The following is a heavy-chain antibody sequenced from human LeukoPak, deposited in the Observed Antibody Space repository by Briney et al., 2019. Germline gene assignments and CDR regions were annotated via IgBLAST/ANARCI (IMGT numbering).Heavy chain of an antibody. D-gene: IGHD6-19*01. Sequence: PSETLSLTCTVSGGSISSYYWSWIRQPPGKGLEWIGYIYYSGSTNYNPSLKSRVTISVDTSKNQFSLKLSSVTAADTAVYYCARFAPGKWLFDYWGQGTLVTVSS. J-gene: IGHJ4*02. V-gene: IGHV4-59*01. CDR3: ARFAPGKWLFDY. CDR1: GGSISSYY. CDR2: IYYSGST.